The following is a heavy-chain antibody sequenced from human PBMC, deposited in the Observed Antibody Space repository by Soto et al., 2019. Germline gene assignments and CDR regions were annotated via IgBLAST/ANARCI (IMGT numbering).Heavy chain of an antibody. CDR1: GFTFSDYY. Sequence: PGGSLRLSCAASGFTFSDYYMSWIRQAPGKGLEWVSYISSSGSTIYYADSVKGRFTISRDNAKNSLYLQMNSLRAEDTAVYYCARDYLDIVVVPAARNKRDYYYYYGMDVWGQGTTVTVSS. CDR2: ISSSGSTI. J-gene: IGHJ6*02. CDR3: ARDYLDIVVVPAARNKRDYYYYYGMDV. D-gene: IGHD2-2*03. V-gene: IGHV3-11*01.